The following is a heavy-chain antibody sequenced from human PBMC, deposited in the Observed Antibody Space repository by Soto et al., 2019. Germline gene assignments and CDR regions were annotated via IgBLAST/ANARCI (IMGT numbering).Heavy chain of an antibody. CDR3: VTEGGPVGAVVLEKRGRYHFDH. J-gene: IGHJ4*02. D-gene: IGHD2-15*01. Sequence: QVQLVQSGAEVMKPGSSVTVSCKASGGSFNTYSINWVRQAPGQGLEWMGGILPIFGTSNYAQNFQGRLTVTVDDSTSTAYMELSSLRSDDTAVYYCVTEGGPVGAVVLEKRGRYHFDHWGQGTLVTVSS. V-gene: IGHV1-69*01. CDR1: GGSFNTYS. CDR2: ILPIFGTS.